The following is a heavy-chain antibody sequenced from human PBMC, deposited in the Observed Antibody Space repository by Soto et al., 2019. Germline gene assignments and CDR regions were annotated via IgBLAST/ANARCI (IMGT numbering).Heavy chain of an antibody. CDR3: ARDPGWDDYSNSRPIQHFDY. CDR1: GGTFSSYA. D-gene: IGHD4-4*01. J-gene: IGHJ4*02. CDR2: IIPIFGTA. Sequence: QVQLVQSGAEVKKPGSSVKVSCKASGGTFSSYAISWVRQAPGQGLEWMGGIIPIFGTANYAQKFQGRVTITADESTSTAYMELSSLRSEETAVYYCARDPGWDDYSNSRPIQHFDYWGQGTLVTVSS. V-gene: IGHV1-69*01.